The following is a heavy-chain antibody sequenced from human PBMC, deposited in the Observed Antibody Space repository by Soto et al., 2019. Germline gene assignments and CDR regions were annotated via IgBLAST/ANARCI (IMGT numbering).Heavy chain of an antibody. V-gene: IGHV4-31*03. J-gene: IGHJ5*02. CDR3: ARDGCSGGSCYGWFDP. CDR2: IYYSGST. CDR1: GGSISSGGYY. D-gene: IGHD2-15*01. Sequence: SETLSLTCTVSGGSISSGGYYWSWIRQHPGKGLEWIGYIYYSGSTYYNPSLKSRVTISVDTSKNQFSLKLSSVTAVDTAVYYCARDGCSGGSCYGWFDPWGQGTLVTVSS.